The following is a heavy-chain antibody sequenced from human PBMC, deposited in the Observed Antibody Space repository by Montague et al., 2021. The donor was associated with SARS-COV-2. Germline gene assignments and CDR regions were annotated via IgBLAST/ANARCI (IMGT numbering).Heavy chain of an antibody. D-gene: IGHD3-9*01. J-gene: IGHJ4*02. V-gene: IGHV3-21*01. CDR2: ISSSSSYI. CDR1: GFTFSSYS. Sequence: SLRLSCAASGFTFSSYSMNWVRQAPGKGLEWVSSISSSSSYIYYADSVKGRFTISRDNARNSLYLQMNSLRAEDTAVYYCARDMYYDILTGYYTYWGQGTLVTVSS. CDR3: ARDMYYDILTGYYTY.